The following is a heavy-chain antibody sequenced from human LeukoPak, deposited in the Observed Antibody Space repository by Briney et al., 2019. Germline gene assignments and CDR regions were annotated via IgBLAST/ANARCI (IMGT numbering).Heavy chain of an antibody. D-gene: IGHD3-22*01. Sequence: PSETLSLTCTVSGGSISSSSYYWGWIRQPPGKGLEWIGSIYYSGSTYYNPSLKSRVTISVDTSKNQFSLKLSSVTAADTAVYYCARHDSSRLAEYFQHWGQGTLVTVSS. CDR2: IYYSGST. J-gene: IGHJ1*01. CDR1: GGSISSSSYY. V-gene: IGHV4-39*01. CDR3: ARHDSSRLAEYFQH.